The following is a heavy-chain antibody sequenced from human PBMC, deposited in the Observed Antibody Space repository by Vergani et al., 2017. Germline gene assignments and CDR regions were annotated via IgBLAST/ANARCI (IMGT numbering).Heavy chain of an antibody. J-gene: IGHJ4*02. D-gene: IGHD1-26*01. CDR2: ISGSGGST. Sequence: EVQLLESGGGLVQPGGSLRLSCAASGFTFSSYAMSWVHQAPGKGLEWVSAISGSGGSTYYADSVKGRFTISRDNTKNTLYLQMNSLRAEDTAVYYCAKVPGTTPYFDYWGQGTLVTVSS. CDR3: AKVPGTTPYFDY. V-gene: IGHV3-23*01. CDR1: GFTFSSYA.